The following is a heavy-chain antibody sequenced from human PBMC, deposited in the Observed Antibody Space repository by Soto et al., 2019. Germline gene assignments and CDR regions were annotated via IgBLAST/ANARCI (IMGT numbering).Heavy chain of an antibody. J-gene: IGHJ6*02. CDR3: ASLAPYCTNGVCYGFGMDV. D-gene: IGHD2-8*01. V-gene: IGHV3-48*02. Sequence: GGSLRLSCAASGFTFSSYSMNRVRQAPGKGLEWVSYISSSSSTIYYADSVKGRFTISRDNAKNSLYLQMNSLRDEDTAVYYCASLAPYCTNGVCYGFGMDVWGQGTTVTVSS. CDR2: ISSSSSTI. CDR1: GFTFSSYS.